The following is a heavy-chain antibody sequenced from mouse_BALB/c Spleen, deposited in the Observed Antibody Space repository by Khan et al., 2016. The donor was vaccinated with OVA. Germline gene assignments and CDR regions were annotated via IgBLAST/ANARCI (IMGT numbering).Heavy chain of an antibody. CDR3: ASELGRYYALDY. CDR2: ISYSGST. J-gene: IGHJ4*01. CDR1: VYSITSDYA. Sequence: EVQLQESGPGLVKPSQSLSLTCTVTVYSITSDYAWNWIRQFPGNKLEWMGYISYSGSTTYNPSLKSRISITRDTSKDQFFLQLKSVTSEDTATYYCASELGRYYALDYWGQGTSVTVSS. V-gene: IGHV3-2*02. D-gene: IGHD4-1*01.